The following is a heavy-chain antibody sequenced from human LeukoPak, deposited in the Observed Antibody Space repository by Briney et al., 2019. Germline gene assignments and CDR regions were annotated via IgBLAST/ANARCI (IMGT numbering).Heavy chain of an antibody. CDR1: GGSISSYY. D-gene: IGHD2-15*01. Sequence: SETLSLTCTVSGGSISSYYWSWIRQPAGKGLEWIGRIYTSGSTNYNPSLKSRVTMSVDRSKNQFSLKLSSVTAADTAVYYCARSAASRYCSGGSCSDYGVDVWGQGTTVTVSS. CDR2: IYTSGST. CDR3: ARSAASRYCSGGSCSDYGVDV. V-gene: IGHV4-4*07. J-gene: IGHJ6*02.